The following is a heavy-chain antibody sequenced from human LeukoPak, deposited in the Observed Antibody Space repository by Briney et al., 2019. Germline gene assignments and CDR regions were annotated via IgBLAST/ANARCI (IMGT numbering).Heavy chain of an antibody. Sequence: GGSLEISCQGSGYRFTSYWIGWVRQMPGKGLEGMGIIYPGDSDTRYSPSFQGQVTISADKSISTAYLQWSSLKASDTAMYYCARTYYDILTGYLIDYWGQGTLVTVSS. CDR3: ARTYYDILTGYLIDY. CDR1: GYRFTSYW. CDR2: IYPGDSDT. J-gene: IGHJ4*02. D-gene: IGHD3-9*01. V-gene: IGHV5-51*01.